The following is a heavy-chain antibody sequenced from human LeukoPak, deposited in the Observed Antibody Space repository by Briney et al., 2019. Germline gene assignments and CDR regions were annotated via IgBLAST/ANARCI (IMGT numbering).Heavy chain of an antibody. CDR3: ARHLYDKTGRPLDS. CDR1: NYSTNSADF. CDR2: IYYSGSAGST. Sequence: MASETLSLTCTVSNYSTNSADFWAWLRQPPGKGLEWIGTIYYSGSAGSTYYNPSLKSRVTISVDTSKNQFSLNLSSVTAADTAIYYCARHLYDKTGRPLDSWGQGTLVTVSS. J-gene: IGHJ4*02. D-gene: IGHD3-9*01. V-gene: IGHV4-38-2*02.